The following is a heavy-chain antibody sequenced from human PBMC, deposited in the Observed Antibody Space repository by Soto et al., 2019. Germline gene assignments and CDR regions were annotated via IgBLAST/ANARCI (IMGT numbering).Heavy chain of an antibody. CDR1: GGSISSYS. Sequence: SETLTLTCTVSGGSISSYSWSWIRQPPGKGLEWIGYIYYSGSTNYNPSLKSRVTISVDTSKNQFSLKLSSVTAADTAVYYCAGQDSSAFDYWSQGTLVTVSS. CDR2: IYYSGST. D-gene: IGHD6-25*01. V-gene: IGHV4-59*01. CDR3: AGQDSSAFDY. J-gene: IGHJ4*02.